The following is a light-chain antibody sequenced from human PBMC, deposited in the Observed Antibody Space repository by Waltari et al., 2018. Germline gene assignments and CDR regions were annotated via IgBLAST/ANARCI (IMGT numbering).Light chain of an antibody. CDR2: EVS. V-gene: IGLV2-14*01. CDR1: PSDVGGYKF. Sequence: QSALTQPASVSGSPGPSITISCTVTPSDVGGYKFVSWYQQHPGNAPKPLIYEVSNRPSGVSNRFSGSKSGNMASLTISGLQAEDEADYYCSSYSSSSTYVFGTGTKVTVL. J-gene: IGLJ1*01. CDR3: SSYSSSSTYV.